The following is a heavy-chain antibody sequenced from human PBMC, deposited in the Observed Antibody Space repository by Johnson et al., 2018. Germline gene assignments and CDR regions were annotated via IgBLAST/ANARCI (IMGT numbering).Heavy chain of an antibody. J-gene: IGHJ6*03. D-gene: IGHD3-10*01. Sequence: EVQLVESGGGLVKPGGSLRLSCAASGFTFSSAWMSWVRQAPGEGLEWVGRIKRQTDGGTADYAAPVKGRFTISRHDSERTLYLQMNSLKTEDTAGYYCTASMVREGSYYMDVWGKGTTVTVSS. V-gene: IGHV3-15*01. CDR3: TASMVREGSYYMDV. CDR1: GFTFSSAW. CDR2: IKRQTDGGTA.